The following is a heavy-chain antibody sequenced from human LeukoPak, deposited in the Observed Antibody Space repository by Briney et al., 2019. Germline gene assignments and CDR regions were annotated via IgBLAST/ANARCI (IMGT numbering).Heavy chain of an antibody. CDR1: GFTFSGSA. J-gene: IGHJ4*02. Sequence: PGGSLRLSCAASGFTFSGSAMSWVRQAPGKGLEWVSGISTGGDYTYYADSVKGRFTISRDNSKNTLSLQMSNLRAEDTAIYYCAKLHSATITADFDHWGQGTLVTVSS. D-gene: IGHD1-14*01. CDR3: AKLHSATITADFDH. CDR2: ISTGGDYT. V-gene: IGHV3-23*01.